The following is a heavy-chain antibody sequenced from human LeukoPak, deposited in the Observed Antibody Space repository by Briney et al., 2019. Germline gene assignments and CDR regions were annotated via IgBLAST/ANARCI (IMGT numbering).Heavy chain of an antibody. CDR1: GFAVSSTY. CDR3: ATVLRISHAFDI. J-gene: IGHJ3*02. CDR2: TYPGGTT. V-gene: IGHV3-53*04. D-gene: IGHD2-8*01. Sequence: PGGALRLSCAASGFAVSSTYMTWVRQAPGKGLEWVSVTYPGGTTYYADSVRGRFTVSTHNSQSTLYLQMNSLRAEDTAMYYCATVLRISHAFDIWGQGTMVTVSS.